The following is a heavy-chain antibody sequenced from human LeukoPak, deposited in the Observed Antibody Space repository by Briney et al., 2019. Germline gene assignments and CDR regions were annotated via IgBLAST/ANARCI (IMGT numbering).Heavy chain of an antibody. V-gene: IGHV3-7*01. J-gene: IGHJ3*02. CDR2: MRQDGGEI. CDR1: GCTFSRYW. Sequence: GGSLRLSCEASGCTFSRYWMAWVRQAPGKKPEWVANMRQDGGEIYYVDSVKGRFTISRDNARNVLYLQMNSLRAEDTAVYYWARANKLDIWGQGTMVTVSS. CDR3: ARANKLDI.